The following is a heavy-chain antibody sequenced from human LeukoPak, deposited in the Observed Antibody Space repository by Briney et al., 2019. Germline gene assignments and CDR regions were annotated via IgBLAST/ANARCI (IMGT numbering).Heavy chain of an antibody. CDR1: GCTFSTYV. CDR2: ISVGAEYI. CDR3: ASGPPFLKYFEC. J-gene: IGHJ4*02. D-gene: IGHD3-9*01. V-gene: IGHV3-23*01. Sequence: GGSLRLSCAASGCTFSTYVMNWFRQAPGKGLEWVSTISVGAEYIFYADSVKGRFTISRDDSNNALYLQMHSLRAEDTALYYCASGPPFLKYFECWGQGTLVTVSS.